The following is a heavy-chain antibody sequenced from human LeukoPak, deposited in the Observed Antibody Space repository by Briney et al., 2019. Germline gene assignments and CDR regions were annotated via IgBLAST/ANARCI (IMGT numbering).Heavy chain of an antibody. CDR2: ISYDGSNK. CDR3: AKGGSNYYYYGMDV. Sequence: GGSLRLSCAASGFTFSSYDMHWVREAPGKGLEWVAVISYDGSNKYYADSVKGRFTISRDNSKNTLYLQMNSLRAEDTAVYYCAKGGSNYYYYGMDVWGKGTTVTVSS. J-gene: IGHJ6*04. CDR1: GFTFSSYD. V-gene: IGHV3-30*18. D-gene: IGHD3-16*01.